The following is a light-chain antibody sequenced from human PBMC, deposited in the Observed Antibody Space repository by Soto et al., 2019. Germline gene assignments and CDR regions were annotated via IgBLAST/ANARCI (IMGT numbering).Light chain of an antibody. CDR3: QQYSSYWT. Sequence: DIQMTQYTSTLSASVGDRVTLTFRASQNINFWLAWYQQKPGKAPKLLIFDASSLESGVPSRFSGSGSGTEFTLTISSLQPDDFATYYYQQYSSYWTFAQGTKVDIK. V-gene: IGKV1-5*01. CDR2: DAS. CDR1: QNINFW. J-gene: IGKJ1*01.